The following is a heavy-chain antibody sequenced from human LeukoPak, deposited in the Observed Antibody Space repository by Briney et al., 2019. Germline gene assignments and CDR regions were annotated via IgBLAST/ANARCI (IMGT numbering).Heavy chain of an antibody. V-gene: IGHV4-4*07. CDR1: GGSISSYY. D-gene: IGHD3-10*01. Sequence: SETLSLTCTVSGGSISSYYWSWIRQPAGKGLEWIGRIYTSGSTNYNPSLKSRVTISVDTSKNQFSLKLSSVTAADTAVYYCARGPRDPYGSGSYTFYYYYGMDVWGQGTTVTVSS. CDR3: ARGPRDPYGSGSYTFYYYYGMDV. CDR2: IYTSGST. J-gene: IGHJ6*02.